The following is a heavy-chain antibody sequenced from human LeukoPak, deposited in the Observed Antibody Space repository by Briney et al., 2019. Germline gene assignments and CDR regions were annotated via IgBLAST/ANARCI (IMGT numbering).Heavy chain of an antibody. CDR3: ILGYCISGNRFEKGFWFDP. J-gene: IGHJ5*02. D-gene: IGHD2-15*01. Sequence: ASVKVSCKASGYTFTGYLMHWVRQAPGQGLDWMGWINPNSGDTNYAQKFQGRVTMTRDTSITTAYMELSSLRSDDTAVYYCILGYCISGNRFEKGFWFDPWGQGTLVTVSS. CDR1: GYTFTGYL. V-gene: IGHV1-2*02. CDR2: INPNSGDT.